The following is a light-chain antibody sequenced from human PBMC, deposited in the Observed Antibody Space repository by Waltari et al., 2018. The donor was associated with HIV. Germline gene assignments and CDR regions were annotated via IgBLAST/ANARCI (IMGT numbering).Light chain of an antibody. J-gene: IGKJ4*01. CDR1: QSVDTF. CDR2: GAS. Sequence: DIQMTQSPSSLSASVGDRVTITCRASQSVDTFLNWYQQKPGKAPKLLIYGASTLQSGVPSRFSGSGSRTDFTLTISSLQPEEFATYYCQQSYNSPLTFGGGTKVEIK. V-gene: IGKV1-39*01. CDR3: QQSYNSPLT.